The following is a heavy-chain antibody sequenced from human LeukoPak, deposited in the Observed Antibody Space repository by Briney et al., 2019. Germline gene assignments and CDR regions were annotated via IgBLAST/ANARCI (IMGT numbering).Heavy chain of an antibody. CDR1: GGSISSSNW. D-gene: IGHD3-10*01. J-gene: IGHJ6*03. Sequence: SETLSLTCAVSGGSISSSNWWSWVRQSPGKGLEWIGEIYHSGNTNYSPSLESRVTISVDKPKNQFSLRLTSVTAADTAMYYCATAVPLYLGVWGKGTTVTVSS. V-gene: IGHV4-4*02. CDR2: IYHSGNT. CDR3: ATAVPLYLGV.